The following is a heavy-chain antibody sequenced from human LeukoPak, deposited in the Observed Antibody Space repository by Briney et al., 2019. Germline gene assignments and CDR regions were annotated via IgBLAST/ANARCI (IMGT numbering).Heavy chain of an antibody. CDR1: GFTFSSYA. D-gene: IGHD6-13*01. Sequence: TGGSLRLPCAASGFTFSSYAMSWVRQAPGKGLEWVSAISGSGGSTYYADSVKGRSTISRDNSKNTLYLQMNSLRAEDTAVYYCARVIAAAGHDAFDIWGQGTMVTVCS. J-gene: IGHJ3*02. CDR3: ARVIAAAGHDAFDI. V-gene: IGHV3-23*01. CDR2: ISGSGGST.